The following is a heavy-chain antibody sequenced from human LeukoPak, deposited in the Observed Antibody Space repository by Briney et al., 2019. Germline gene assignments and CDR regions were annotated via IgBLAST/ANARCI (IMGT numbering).Heavy chain of an antibody. D-gene: IGHD2/OR15-2a*01. J-gene: IGHJ4*02. V-gene: IGHV3-30*07. Sequence: HAGGSLRLSCAASGSTFSSYAMHWVRQAPGKGLEWVAVISYDGSNKYYADSVKGRFTISRDSSTNTVYLQMASLRAEDTAMYYCVKEAPGTTLYDWGRGTLVTVSS. CDR2: ISYDGSNK. CDR1: GSTFSSYA. CDR3: VKEAPGTTLYD.